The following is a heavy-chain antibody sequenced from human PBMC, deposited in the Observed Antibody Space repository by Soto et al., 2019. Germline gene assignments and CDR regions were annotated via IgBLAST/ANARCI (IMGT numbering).Heavy chain of an antibody. D-gene: IGHD3-22*01. J-gene: IGHJ3*02. CDR2: ISGSGGIT. V-gene: IGHV3-23*01. Sequence: GWSLRLSFAASGFTFSNYGVHWVRQAPGTGLEWVSAISGSGGITYYADSVKGLFTISRDNSKNTLYLQMNSLRAEDTAVYHCAKNYDSSGYSLTNAFDIWGQGTMVTVSS. CDR3: AKNYDSSGYSLTNAFDI. CDR1: GFTFSNYG.